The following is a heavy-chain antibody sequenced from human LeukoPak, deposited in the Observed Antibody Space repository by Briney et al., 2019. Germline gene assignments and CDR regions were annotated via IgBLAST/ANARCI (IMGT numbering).Heavy chain of an antibody. CDR1: GFTFSSYW. J-gene: IGHJ6*03. CDR2: IKQDGSEK. Sequence: GGSLRLSCAASGFTFSSYWMSWVRQAPGKGLEWVANIKQDGSEKYYVDSVKGRSTISRDNAKNSLYLQMNSLRAEDTAVYYCARDLGVVVPDHMDVWGKGTTVTISS. CDR3: ARDLGVVVPDHMDV. V-gene: IGHV3-7*01. D-gene: IGHD2-2*01.